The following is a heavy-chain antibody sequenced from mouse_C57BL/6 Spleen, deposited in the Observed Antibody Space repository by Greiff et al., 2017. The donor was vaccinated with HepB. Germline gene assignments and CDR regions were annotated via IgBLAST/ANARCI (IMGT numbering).Heavy chain of an antibody. Sequence: DVMLVESGGGLVKPGGSLKLSCAASGFTFSSYAMSWVRQTPEKRLEWVATISDGGSYTYYPDNVKGRFTISRDNAKNNLYLQMSHLKSEDTAMYYCAREGEPSITTVVATNWYFDVWGTGTTVTVSS. CDR1: GFTFSSYA. V-gene: IGHV5-4*01. J-gene: IGHJ1*03. D-gene: IGHD1-1*01. CDR3: AREGEPSITTVVATNWYFDV. CDR2: ISDGGSYT.